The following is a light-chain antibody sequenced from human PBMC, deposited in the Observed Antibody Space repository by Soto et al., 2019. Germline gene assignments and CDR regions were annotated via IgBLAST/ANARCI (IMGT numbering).Light chain of an antibody. J-gene: IGLJ1*01. V-gene: IGLV2-14*01. CDR3: SSYTSRSTLYV. CDR1: SSDIGGYNY. CDR2: EVT. Sequence: SALTQTASVSGSPGQSITVSCTGTSSDIGGYNYVSWYQQHPGKAPKLMVYEVTNRPSGVSDRFSGSKSGNTASLTISGLQADDEGYYYCSSYTSRSTLYVFGTGTKLTVL.